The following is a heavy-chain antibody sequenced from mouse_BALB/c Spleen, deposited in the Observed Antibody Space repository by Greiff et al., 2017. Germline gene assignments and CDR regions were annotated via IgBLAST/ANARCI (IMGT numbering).Heavy chain of an antibody. V-gene: IGHV3-6*02. D-gene: IGHD1-1*01. Sequence: EVQLVESGPGLVKPSQSLSLTCSVTGYSITSGYYWNWLRQFPGNKLEWMGYISYDGSNNYNPSLKNRISITRDTSKNQFFLKLNSVTTEDTATYYCARDYYGSSYFDYWGQGTTLTVSS. CDR1: GYSITSGYY. CDR3: ARDYYGSSYFDY. CDR2: ISYDGSN. J-gene: IGHJ2*01.